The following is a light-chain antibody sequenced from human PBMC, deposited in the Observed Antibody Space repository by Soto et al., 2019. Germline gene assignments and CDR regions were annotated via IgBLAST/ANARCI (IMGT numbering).Light chain of an antibody. CDR2: DAS. V-gene: IGKV1-33*01. Sequence: DIQMTQSPSSLAASVGDRVTITCQASQDISNYLNWYQQKPGKAPKLLIYDASNLERGVPSRFSGSGSGTDFTFAISSPQTEDSGTYCCQQYDKLPPRYPFGQGTKLEIK. CDR1: QDISNY. CDR3: QQYDKLPPRYP. J-gene: IGKJ2*01.